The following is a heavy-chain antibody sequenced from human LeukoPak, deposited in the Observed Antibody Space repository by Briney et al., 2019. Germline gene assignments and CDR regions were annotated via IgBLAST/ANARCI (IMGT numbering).Heavy chain of an antibody. J-gene: IGHJ6*03. V-gene: IGHV3-53*01. CDR1: GFTVSSNY. CDR3: ARPVIAVAGKYYYYYYMDA. CDR2: IYSCGST. D-gene: IGHD6-19*01. Sequence: GGSLRLSCAASGFTVSSNYMSWVRQAPGKGLEWVSVIYSCGSTYYADSVKGRFTISRDNSKNTLYLQMNSLRAEDTAVYYCARPVIAVAGKYYYYYYMDAWGKGTTVTVSS.